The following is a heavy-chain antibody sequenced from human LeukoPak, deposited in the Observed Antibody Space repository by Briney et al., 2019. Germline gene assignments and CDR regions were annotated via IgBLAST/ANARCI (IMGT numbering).Heavy chain of an antibody. CDR3: ARHGPVAGVELDC. CDR1: GFPFDNYG. D-gene: IGHD6-19*01. CDR2: ITWNGGTT. J-gene: IGHJ4*02. Sequence: GGSLRLSCAASGFPFDNYGMAWVRQAPGKGLEWVSGITWNGGTTAYADSVKGRFTISRDNAKNSLYLQMNSLRAEDTALYYCARHGPVAGVELDCWGQGTLVIVSS. V-gene: IGHV3-20*04.